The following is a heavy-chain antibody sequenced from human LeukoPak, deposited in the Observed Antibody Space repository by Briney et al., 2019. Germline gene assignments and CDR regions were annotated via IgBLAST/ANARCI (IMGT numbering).Heavy chain of an antibody. D-gene: IGHD6-13*01. CDR3: ARVGGSSWYLRDYYYYGMDV. J-gene: IGHJ6*02. Sequence: GASVKVSCKASGYTFTSYGISWVRQAPGQGLECMGWISAYNGNTNYAQKLQGRVTMTTDTSTSTAYMELRSLRSDDTAVYYCARVGGSSWYLRDYYYYGMDVWGQGTTVTVSS. CDR1: GYTFTSYG. CDR2: ISAYNGNT. V-gene: IGHV1-18*01.